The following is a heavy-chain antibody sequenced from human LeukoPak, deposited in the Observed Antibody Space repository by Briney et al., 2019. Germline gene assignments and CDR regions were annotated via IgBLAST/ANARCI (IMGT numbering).Heavy chain of an antibody. V-gene: IGHV3-7*03. CDR1: GFTFSSYW. J-gene: IGHJ4*02. D-gene: IGHD3-16*02. CDR2: IKQDGSEK. CDR3: ARGGLNYDYVWGSYRLIYFDY. Sequence: GGSLRLSCAASGFTFSSYWMSWVRQAPGKGLEWVANIKQDGSEKYYVGSVKGRFTISRDNAKNSLYLQMNSLRAEDTAVYYCARGGLNYDYVWGSYRLIYFDYWGQGTLVTVSS.